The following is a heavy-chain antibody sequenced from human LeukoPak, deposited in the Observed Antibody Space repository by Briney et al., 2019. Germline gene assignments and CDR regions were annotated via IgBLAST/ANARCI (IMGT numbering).Heavy chain of an antibody. V-gene: IGHV1-69*13. J-gene: IGHJ4*02. CDR1: GGTCSSYA. D-gene: IGHD1-1*01. CDR2: IIPILGTT. Sequence: SVKVSCKASGGTCSSYAISWVRQAPGQGLEWMGGIIPILGTTIYAQKSQDSLTVTADESTGTAYMELSSLRSEDTAVYYCARGATTGSLTFDYWGQGTLVTVSS. CDR3: ARGATTGSLTFDY.